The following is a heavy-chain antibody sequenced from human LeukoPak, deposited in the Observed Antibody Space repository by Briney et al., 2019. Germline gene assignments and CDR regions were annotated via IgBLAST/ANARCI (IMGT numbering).Heavy chain of an antibody. V-gene: IGHV3-30*04. CDR3: ARVLPLGRSGYYRPRASGWFDP. J-gene: IGHJ5*02. Sequence: GGSLRLSCAASGFTFSSYAMHWVRQAPGKGLEWVAVISYDGSNKYYADSVKGRFTISRDNSKNTLYLQMNSLRAEDTAVYYCARVLPLGRSGYYRPRASGWFDPWGQGTLVTVSS. CDR2: ISYDGSNK. D-gene: IGHD3-3*01. CDR1: GFTFSSYA.